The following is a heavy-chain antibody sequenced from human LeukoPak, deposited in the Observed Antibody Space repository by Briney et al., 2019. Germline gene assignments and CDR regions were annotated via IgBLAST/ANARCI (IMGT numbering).Heavy chain of an antibody. Sequence: SETLSLTCTVSGGSISGYYWSWIRQPPGKGLEWIAYIYYSGSTSYNSSLKSRVTISVDTSKNQFSLKLRSVTAADTAVYYCARNNNLVGATNNDAFDVWGQGTMVTVSS. CDR2: IYYSGST. CDR3: ARNNNLVGATNNDAFDV. CDR1: GGSISGYY. J-gene: IGHJ3*01. D-gene: IGHD1-26*01. V-gene: IGHV4-59*01.